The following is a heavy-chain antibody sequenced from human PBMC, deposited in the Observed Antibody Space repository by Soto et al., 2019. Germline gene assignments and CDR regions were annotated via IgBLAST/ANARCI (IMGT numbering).Heavy chain of an antibody. V-gene: IGHV3-11*01. J-gene: IGHJ5*02. Sequence: GGSLRLSCAASGFTFSDYYMSWIRQAPGKGLEWVSYISSSGSTIYYADIVKGRFTISRDNAKNSLYLQMNRLRAEDTAVYYCARAVTGCCPLLNWFDPWGQGTLVTVSS. D-gene: IGHD2-15*01. CDR1: GFTFSDYY. CDR2: ISSSGSTI. CDR3: ARAVTGCCPLLNWFDP.